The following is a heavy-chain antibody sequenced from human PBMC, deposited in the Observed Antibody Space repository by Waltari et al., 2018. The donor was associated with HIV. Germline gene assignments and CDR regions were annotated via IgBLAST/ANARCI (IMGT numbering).Heavy chain of an antibody. Sequence: QVQLVESGGGVVQPGTSLRLSCTVSGFTFNRYDIHWVRQAPGKGLELVAVTSSDDTNKFYADSVKGRFTIAGDNSKNILYLEMNDLRPDDTAVYYCAGENHYFGSGALNYWGQGTLVTVSS. J-gene: IGHJ4*02. CDR2: TSSDDTNK. CDR3: AGENHYFGSGALNY. CDR1: GFTFNRYD. V-gene: IGHV3-30-3*01. D-gene: IGHD3-10*01.